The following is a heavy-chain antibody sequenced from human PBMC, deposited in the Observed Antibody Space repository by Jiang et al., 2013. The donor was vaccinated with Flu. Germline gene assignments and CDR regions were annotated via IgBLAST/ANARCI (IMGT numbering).Heavy chain of an antibody. CDR3: AKGYYNSRDAFDI. D-gene: IGHD3-9*01. Sequence: GSGLVKPSQTLSLTCTVSGGSISSGGYYWSWIRQHPGKGLEWIGYIYYSGSTYYNPSLKSRVTISVDTSKNQFSLKLSSVTAADTAVYYCAKGYYNSRDAFDIWGQGTMVTVSS. CDR1: GGSISSGGYY. CDR2: IYYSGST. J-gene: IGHJ3*02. V-gene: IGHV4-31*03.